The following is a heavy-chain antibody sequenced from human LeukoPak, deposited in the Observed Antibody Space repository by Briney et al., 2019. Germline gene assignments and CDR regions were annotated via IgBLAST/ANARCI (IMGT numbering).Heavy chain of an antibody. CDR3: AKGNYYGSGSYYKSPAEYFQH. J-gene: IGHJ1*01. CDR1: GFTFSSYG. V-gene: IGHV3-30*02. CDR2: IRYDGSNK. D-gene: IGHD3-10*01. Sequence: GGSLRLSCAASGFTFSSYGMHWVRQAPGKGLEWVAFIRYDGSNKYYADSVKGRSTISRGNSKNTLYLQMNSLRAEDTAVYYCAKGNYYGSGSYYKSPAEYFQHWGQGTLVTVSS.